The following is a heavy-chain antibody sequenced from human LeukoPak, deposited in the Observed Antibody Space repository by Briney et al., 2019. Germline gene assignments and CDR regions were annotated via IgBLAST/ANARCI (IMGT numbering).Heavy chain of an antibody. D-gene: IGHD5-24*01. J-gene: IGHJ4*02. V-gene: IGHV5-51*01. Sequence: GESLKISCKGSGYSFTSYWSGWVRQMPGKGLERMGIIYPGDSDTRYSPSFQGQVTISAEKSISTAYLQWSSLKASDTALYYCASRKEGMATAGFDYWGQGTLVTVSS. CDR3: ASRKEGMATAGFDY. CDR2: IYPGDSDT. CDR1: GYSFTSYW.